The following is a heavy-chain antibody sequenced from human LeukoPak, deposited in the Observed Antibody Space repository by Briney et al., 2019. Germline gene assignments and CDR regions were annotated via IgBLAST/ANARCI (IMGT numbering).Heavy chain of an antibody. V-gene: IGHV4-34*01. D-gene: IGHD3-3*01. CDR2: VNYSGNT. CDR1: GGSIRGNY. Sequence: PSETLSLTCSVSGGSIRGNYWSWIRQTQGKGLEWIGEVNYSGNTNYNPSVMSRVAISVDMSKNHLSLRLNSVTVADTAVYYCARVSDFWNEYYDSYFDYWGQGALVIVSS. J-gene: IGHJ4*02. CDR3: ARVSDFWNEYYDSYFDY.